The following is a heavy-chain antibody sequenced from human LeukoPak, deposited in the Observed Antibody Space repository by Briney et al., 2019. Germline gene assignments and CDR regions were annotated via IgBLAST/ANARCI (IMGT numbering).Heavy chain of an antibody. J-gene: IGHJ4*02. CDR2: ISAGSSYI. CDR1: GFTFSGYT. Sequence: GGSLRLSCAASGFTFSGYTMNWVRQAPGKGLEWVSSISAGSSYIYYPASMQGRFTISRDNAKNSLYLQMNSLRAEDTAVYYCATNLNYRFDYWGQGILVTVSS. D-gene: IGHD1-7*01. V-gene: IGHV3-21*01. CDR3: ATNLNYRFDY.